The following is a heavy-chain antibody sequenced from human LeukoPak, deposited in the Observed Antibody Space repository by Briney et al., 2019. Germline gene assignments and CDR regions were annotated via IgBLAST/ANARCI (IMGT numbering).Heavy chain of an antibody. CDR1: GSSISSYY. D-gene: IGHD3-22*01. J-gene: IGHJ5*02. Sequence: SETLSLTCTVSGSSISSYYWSWIRQPAGKGLEWIGRIYTSGSTNYNPSLKSRVTMSVDTSKNQFSLKLSSVTAADTAVYYCARDLRWMGYYYDSSGYYGGVWFDPWGQGTLVTVSS. CDR3: ARDLRWMGYYYDSSGYYGGVWFDP. V-gene: IGHV4-4*07. CDR2: IYTSGST.